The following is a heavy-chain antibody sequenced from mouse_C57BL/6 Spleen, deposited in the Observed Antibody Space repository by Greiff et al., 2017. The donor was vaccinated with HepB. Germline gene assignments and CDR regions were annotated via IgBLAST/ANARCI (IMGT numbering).Heavy chain of an antibody. CDR1: GYTFTSYW. CDR3: AKYLYSNYVIDY. Sequence: QVQLQQPGAELVKPGASVKMSCKASGYTFTSYWITWVKQRPGQGLEWIGDIYPGRGSTNYNEKFKSKATLTVDTSSSTAYMQLSSLTSEDSAVYYCAKYLYSNYVIDYWGQGTTLTVSS. V-gene: IGHV1-55*01. D-gene: IGHD2-5*01. J-gene: IGHJ2*01. CDR2: IYPGRGST.